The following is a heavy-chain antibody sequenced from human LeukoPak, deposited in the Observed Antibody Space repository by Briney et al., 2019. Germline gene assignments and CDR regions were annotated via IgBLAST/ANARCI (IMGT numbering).Heavy chain of an antibody. CDR3: ARDVGQWEKRWVFYYYGMDV. Sequence: GGSLRLSCAAPGFTVSSNYMSWVRQAPGKGLEWVSVIYSGGSTYYADSVKGRFTISRDNSKNTLYLQMNSLRAEDTAVYYCARDVGQWEKRWVFYYYGMDVWGQGTTVTVSS. D-gene: IGHD1-26*01. CDR1: GFTVSSNY. V-gene: IGHV3-66*01. CDR2: IYSGGST. J-gene: IGHJ6*02.